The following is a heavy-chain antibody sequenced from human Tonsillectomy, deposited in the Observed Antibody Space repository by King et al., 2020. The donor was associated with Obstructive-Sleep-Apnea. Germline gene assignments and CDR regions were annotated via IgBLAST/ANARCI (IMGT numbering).Heavy chain of an antibody. D-gene: IGHD3-9*01. V-gene: IGHV3-66*01. CDR2: IYSGGTT. J-gene: IGHJ5*02. CDR1: GFTVSSNY. Sequence: VQLVQSGGGLVQPGGSLRLSCVASGFTVSSNYMSWVRQAPGKGLEWLSVIYSGGTTYYADSVKGRFTISRDNSKNTLFLQMKSLRVEDTAVYYCARGHYDILTGYYSSPWGQGTLVTVSS. CDR3: ARGHYDILTGYYSSP.